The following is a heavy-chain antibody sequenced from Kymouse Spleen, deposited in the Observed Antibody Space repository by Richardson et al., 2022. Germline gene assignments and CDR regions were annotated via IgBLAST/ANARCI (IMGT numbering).Heavy chain of an antibody. Sequence: QVQLVESGGGVVQPGRSLRLSCAASGFTFSSYGMHWVRQAPGKGLEWVAVISYDGSNKYYADSVKGRFTISRDNSKNTLYLQMNSLRAEDTAVYYCAKAPAPPPRSTVTYYYYGMDVWGQGTTVTVSS. V-gene: IGHV3-30*18. D-gene: IGHD4-11,IGHD4-11*01. CDR3: AKAPAPPPRSTVTYYYYGMDV. J-gene: IGHJ6*02. CDR1: GFTFSSYG. CDR2: ISYDGSNK.